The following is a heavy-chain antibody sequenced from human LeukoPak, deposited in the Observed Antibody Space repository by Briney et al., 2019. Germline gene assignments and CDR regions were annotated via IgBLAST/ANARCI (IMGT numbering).Heavy chain of an antibody. V-gene: IGHV4-30-2*01. CDR2: IHSSGTA. D-gene: IGHD5-18*01. Sequence: SQTLSLTCSVSGGSISSGGYSWNWIRQPPGKGLEWIGYIHSSGTAYYNPSLKSRVTISLDRSKNQFSLNLTSVTAADTAVYYCARGSDVDTAIGDTVFDYWGQGTLVTVSS. CDR3: ARGSDVDTAIGDTVFDY. CDR1: GGSISSGGYS. J-gene: IGHJ4*02.